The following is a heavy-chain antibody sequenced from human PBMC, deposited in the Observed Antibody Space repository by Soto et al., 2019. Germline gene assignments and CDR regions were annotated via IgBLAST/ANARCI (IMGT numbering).Heavy chain of an antibody. CDR2: VYFSGST. CDR1: GGSINRSSYY. J-gene: IGHJ3*02. CDR3: AKTTVTTVAAFDI. V-gene: IGHV4-39*01. D-gene: IGHD4-17*01. Sequence: PSETLSLTCTVSGGSINRSSYYWGWIRRPPGKGLEWIGSVYFSGSTFYNPSLKSRVTISVDTSKNQFSLKLSSVTAADTAVFYCAKTTVTTVAAFDIWAKGQWSPSPQ.